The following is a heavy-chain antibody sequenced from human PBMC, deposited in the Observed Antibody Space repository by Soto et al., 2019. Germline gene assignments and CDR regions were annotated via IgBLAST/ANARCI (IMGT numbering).Heavy chain of an antibody. D-gene: IGHD2-15*01. V-gene: IGHV3-30*18. J-gene: IGHJ4*02. Sequence: QVQLVESGGGVVQPGNSLRLSCAASGFTFKNYGIHWVRQSPGKGLEWVARVSYLGSEKYYIDSVKGRFSVSRDNSKSTVYLQMNRLRPEGTAVYYCANDLLLRSYYFDSWGQGTRVTVSS. CDR2: VSYLGSEK. CDR3: ANDLLLRSYYFDS. CDR1: GFTFKNYG.